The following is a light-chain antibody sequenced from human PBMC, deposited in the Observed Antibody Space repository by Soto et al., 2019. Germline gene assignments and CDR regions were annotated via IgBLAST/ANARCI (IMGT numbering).Light chain of an antibody. CDR1: QSVGSY. Sequence: EIVLTQSPATLSLSPGERATLSCRASQSVGSYLAWYQQKPGQAPRLLIYDASNRATGIPARFSGSGSGTDFTLTLSSLEPEHFAVYYCQQRSDWPPLFTFGPGTKVDIK. V-gene: IGKV3-11*01. CDR3: QQRSDWPPLFT. J-gene: IGKJ3*01. CDR2: DAS.